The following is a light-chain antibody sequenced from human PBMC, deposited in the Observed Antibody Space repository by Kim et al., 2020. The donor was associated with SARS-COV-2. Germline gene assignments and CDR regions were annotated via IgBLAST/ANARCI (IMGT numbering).Light chain of an antibody. CDR2: GAS. J-gene: IGKJ2*01. CDR1: QSVSSSY. V-gene: IGKV3-20*01. CDR3: QQYGSSPPYT. Sequence: SPGARATLSCRAGQSVSSSYLAWYQQKPGQAPRLLIYGASSRATGIPDRFSGSGSGTDFTLTISRLEPEDFAVYYCQQYGSSPPYTFGQGTKLEI.